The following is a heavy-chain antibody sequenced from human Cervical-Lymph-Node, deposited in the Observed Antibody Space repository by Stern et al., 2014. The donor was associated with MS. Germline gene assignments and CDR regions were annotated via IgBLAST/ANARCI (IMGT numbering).Heavy chain of an antibody. D-gene: IGHD5-24*01. J-gene: IGHJ4*02. CDR2: ITSGGSTI. V-gene: IGHV3-11*01. CDR3: ARAQNGYNSFFDY. Sequence: VQLVESGGGLVKPGGSLRLSCAASGFTFSDYYMNWIRQAPGKGLEWVSHITSGGSTIYYADSVRGRFSISRDNAKNSLYLEMTSLRAEDTAVYYCARAQNGYNSFFDYWGQGTLVTVSS. CDR1: GFTFSDYY.